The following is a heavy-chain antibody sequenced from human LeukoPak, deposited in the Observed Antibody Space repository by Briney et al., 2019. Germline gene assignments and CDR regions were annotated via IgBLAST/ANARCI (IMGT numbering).Heavy chain of an antibody. CDR2: ISHDGSNK. J-gene: IGHJ4*02. CDR1: GFTFSSYA. D-gene: IGHD3-22*01. Sequence: GGSLRLSCAASGFTFSSYAMHWVRQAPGKELEWVAVISHDGSNKYYADSVKGRFTISRDNSKNTLYLQMNSLRAEDTAVYYCARDGDTYYYDSSGYLYWGQGTLVTVSS. V-gene: IGHV3-30-3*01. CDR3: ARDGDTYYYDSSGYLY.